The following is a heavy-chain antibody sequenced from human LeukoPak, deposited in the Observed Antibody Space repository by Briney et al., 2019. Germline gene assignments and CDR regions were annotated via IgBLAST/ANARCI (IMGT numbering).Heavy chain of an antibody. CDR1: GFTFSSYA. CDR2: ISGSGGST. Sequence: GGSLRLSCAASGFTFSSYAMSWVRQAPGKGLEWVSAISGSGGSTYYADSVKGRFTISRDNAKNSLYLQMNSLRDEDTAVYYCARDTDVGLVSGWFDPWGQGTLVTVSS. D-gene: IGHD5/OR15-5a*01. V-gene: IGHV3-23*01. J-gene: IGHJ5*02. CDR3: ARDTDVGLVSGWFDP.